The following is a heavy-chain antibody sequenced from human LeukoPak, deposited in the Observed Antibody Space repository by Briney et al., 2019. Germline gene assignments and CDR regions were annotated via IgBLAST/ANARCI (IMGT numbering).Heavy chain of an antibody. CDR2: LYHSGST. CDR1: GYSISSGYY. Sequence: SETLSLTCAVSGYSISSGYYWGWIRQPPGRGLEWIGSLYHSGSTYYNPSLKSRVTISVDTSKNQFSLRLTSVAAADTAVYYCARSGTGLLRYYFDYWGQGTLITVSS. CDR3: ARSGTGLLRYYFDY. J-gene: IGHJ4*02. D-gene: IGHD3-22*01. V-gene: IGHV4-38-2*01.